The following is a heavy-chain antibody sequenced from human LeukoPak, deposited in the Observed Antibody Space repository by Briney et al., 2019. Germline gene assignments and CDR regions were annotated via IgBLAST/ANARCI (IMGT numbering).Heavy chain of an antibody. CDR2: ISYDGSNK. D-gene: IGHD5-24*01. CDR1: GLTFSSYA. J-gene: IGHJ4*02. CDR3: ARDPHRDGYNFCFDY. V-gene: IGHV3-30-3*01. Sequence: GGSLRLSCAASGLTFSSYAMHWVRQAPGKGLEWVAVISYDGSNKYYADSVKGRFTISRDNSKNTLYLQMNSLRAEDTAVYYCARDPHRDGYNFCFDYWGQGTLVTVSS.